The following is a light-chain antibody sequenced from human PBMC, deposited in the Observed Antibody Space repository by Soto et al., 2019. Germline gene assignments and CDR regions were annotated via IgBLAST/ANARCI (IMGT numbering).Light chain of an antibody. CDR1: QSLLHTNGYNY. CDR3: MQALQTPT. V-gene: IGKV2-28*01. J-gene: IGKJ5*01. CDR2: LGS. Sequence: IVMTQSPLSLPVTPGEPASISCRSSQSLLHTNGYNYLDWYLQKPGQSPQLLIYLGSNRASGVPHRFSGSGSGTDFTLKISRVEAEDVGVYYCMQALQTPTFGQGTRLEIK.